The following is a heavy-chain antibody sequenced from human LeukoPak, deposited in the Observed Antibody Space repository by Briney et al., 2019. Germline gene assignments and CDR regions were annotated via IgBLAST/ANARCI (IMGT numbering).Heavy chain of an antibody. D-gene: IGHD3-10*01. CDR1: GFTFSNAW. Sequence: GGSLRLSCTASGFTFSNAWMNWVRQAPGKGLEWVGRIKSKADGGTTDYAAPVKGRFTISRDDSKNTLYLQMNSLKTEDTAVYYCTTGASGADYFDYWGQGTLVTVSS. CDR2: IKSKADGGTT. CDR3: TTGASGADYFDY. V-gene: IGHV3-15*01. J-gene: IGHJ4*02.